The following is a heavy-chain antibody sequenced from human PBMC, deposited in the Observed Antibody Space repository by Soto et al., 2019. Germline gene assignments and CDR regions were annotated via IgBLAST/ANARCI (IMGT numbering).Heavy chain of an antibody. V-gene: IGHV4-31*03. CDR2: IYYSGST. CDR3: ARAGYYDYVWGSYRADAFDI. CDR1: GGSISSGGYY. Sequence: SETLSLTCTVSGGSISSGGYYWSWIRQHPGKGLEWIGYIYYSGSTYYNPSLKSRVTISVDTSKNQFSLKLSSVTAADTAVYYCARAGYYDYVWGSYRADAFDIWGQGTMVTVSS. J-gene: IGHJ3*02. D-gene: IGHD3-16*02.